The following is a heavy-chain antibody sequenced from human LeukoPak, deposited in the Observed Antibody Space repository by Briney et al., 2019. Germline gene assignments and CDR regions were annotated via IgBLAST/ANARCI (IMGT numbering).Heavy chain of an antibody. CDR1: GGSFSGYY. V-gene: IGHV4-34*01. J-gene: IGHJ4*02. CDR2: INQSGDT. D-gene: IGHD3-10*01. CDR3: ARGPAGSSPY. Sequence: SETLSLTCAVHGGSFSGYYWSWIRQPPGKGLEWIGEINQSGDTNYNPSLESRVTVSVDTSKNQFSLKVTSVTARDTAVYYCARGPAGSSPYWGQGTLVTVSS.